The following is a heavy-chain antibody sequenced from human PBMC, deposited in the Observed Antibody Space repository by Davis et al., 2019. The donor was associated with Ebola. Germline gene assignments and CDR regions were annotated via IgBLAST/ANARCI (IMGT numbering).Heavy chain of an antibody. CDR1: GGTFSSYA. CDR3: ARVRRRAMIVVVHNTYYFDY. Sequence: ASVKVSCKASGGTFSSYAISWVRQAPGQGLEWMGWISAYNGNTNYAQKLQGRVTMTTDTSTSTAYMELRSLRSDDTAVYYCARVRRRAMIVVVHNTYYFDYWGQGTLVTVSS. J-gene: IGHJ4*02. D-gene: IGHD3-22*01. V-gene: IGHV1-18*01. CDR2: ISAYNGNT.